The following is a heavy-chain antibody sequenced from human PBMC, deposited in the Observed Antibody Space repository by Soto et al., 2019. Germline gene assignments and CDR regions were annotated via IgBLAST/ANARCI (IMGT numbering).Heavy chain of an antibody. CDR3: AGPQHPGGWYHGGY. D-gene: IGHD6-19*01. Sequence: EVQLVESGGGLVKPGGSLRLSCAASGFTLSSYSMSWVRQAPGKGLEWVSSISSSSRNIYYADSVKGRFTISRDNAKNYLYLQMNILGAEDTAGYYGAGPQHPGGWYHGGYWCQGTLVTVSS. V-gene: IGHV3-21*01. CDR2: ISSSSRNI. CDR1: GFTLSSYS. J-gene: IGHJ4*02.